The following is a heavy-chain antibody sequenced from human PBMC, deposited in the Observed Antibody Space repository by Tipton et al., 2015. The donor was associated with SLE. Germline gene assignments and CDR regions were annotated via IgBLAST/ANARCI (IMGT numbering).Heavy chain of an antibody. J-gene: IGHJ1*01. CDR1: GFTFSSYS. CDR2: ISSSSSYI. D-gene: IGHD6-19*01. V-gene: IGHV3-21*01. CDR3: MTQDRSGDRG. Sequence: SLRLSCAASGFTFSSYSMNWVRQAPGKGLEWVSSISSSSSYIYYADSVKGRFTISRDNAKNSLYLQMNSLRAEDTASYYCMTQDRSGDRGWGQGTLVAGSS.